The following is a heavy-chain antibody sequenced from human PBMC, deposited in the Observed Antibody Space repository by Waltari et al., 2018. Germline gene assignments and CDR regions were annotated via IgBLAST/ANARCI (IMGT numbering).Heavy chain of an antibody. D-gene: IGHD2-2*01. CDR3: ARGSSRVDF. Sequence: VQLVQSGAEVRKPGASVKVSCKASGYIFTGIYINWVRQAPGQGFEWMGWINPHSGDTNYAQKFRGRITMTRDTAITTAYIELSSLTSDDTAVYYCARGSSRVDFWGQGTLVTVSS. CDR1: GYIFTGIY. J-gene: IGHJ4*02. V-gene: IGHV1-2*02. CDR2: INPHSGDT.